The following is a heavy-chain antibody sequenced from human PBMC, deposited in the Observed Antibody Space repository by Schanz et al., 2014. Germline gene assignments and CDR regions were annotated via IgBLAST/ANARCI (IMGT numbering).Heavy chain of an antibody. D-gene: IGHD3-10*01. J-gene: IGHJ4*02. CDR1: GFNFANHA. CDR2: ISSDGSKK. CDR3: ANDLHSNSGNYYSYYFDS. V-gene: IGHV3-30*18. Sequence: QVQLVESGGGVVQPERSLRLSCAASGFNFANHAIHWVRQGQGNGLQWVAVISSDGSKKLYADSVKARFTISRDNSKNSVSLQMDSLRPEDTAVYFCANDLHSNSGNYYSYYFDSWGPGALVTVSS.